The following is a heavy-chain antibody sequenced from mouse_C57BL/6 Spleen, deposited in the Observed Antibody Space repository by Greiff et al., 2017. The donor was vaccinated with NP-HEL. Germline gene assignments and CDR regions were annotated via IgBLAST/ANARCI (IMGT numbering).Heavy chain of an antibody. Sequence: EVKLMESEGGLVQPGSSMKLSCTASGFTFSDYYMAWVRQVPEKGLEWVANINYDGSSTYYLDSLKSRFIISRDNAKNILYLQMSSLKSEDTATYYCARDGWGSSYGYFDVWGTGTTVTVSS. CDR2: INYDGSST. V-gene: IGHV5-16*01. CDR1: GFTFSDYY. D-gene: IGHD1-1*01. J-gene: IGHJ1*03. CDR3: ARDGWGSSYGYFDV.